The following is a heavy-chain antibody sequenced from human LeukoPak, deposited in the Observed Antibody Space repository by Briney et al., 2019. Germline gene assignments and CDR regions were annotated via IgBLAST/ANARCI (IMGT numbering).Heavy chain of an antibody. Sequence: GGSLRLSCAASGFTFSSYSMNWVHQAPGKGLEWVSYISSSSSTIYYADSVKGRFTISRDNAKNSLNLQMNSLRAEDTAVYYCARITYYYGSGSYVDFDYWGQGTLVTVSS. J-gene: IGHJ4*02. D-gene: IGHD3-10*01. CDR1: GFTFSSYS. CDR2: ISSSSSTI. CDR3: ARITYYYGSGSYVDFDY. V-gene: IGHV3-48*04.